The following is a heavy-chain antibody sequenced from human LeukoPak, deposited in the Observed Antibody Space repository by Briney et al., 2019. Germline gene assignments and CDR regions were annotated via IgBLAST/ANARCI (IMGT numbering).Heavy chain of an antibody. V-gene: IGHV3-21*01. Sequence: GGSLRLSCAASGFTFSSYSMNWVRQAPGKGLEWVSSISSSSSYIYYADSVKGRFTISRDNAKNSLYLQMNSLRAEDTAVYNCAIEDIVVVPAAKGSWGQGTLVTVSS. CDR2: ISSSSSYI. J-gene: IGHJ4*02. D-gene: IGHD2-2*01. CDR3: AIEDIVVVPAAKGS. CDR1: GFTFSSYS.